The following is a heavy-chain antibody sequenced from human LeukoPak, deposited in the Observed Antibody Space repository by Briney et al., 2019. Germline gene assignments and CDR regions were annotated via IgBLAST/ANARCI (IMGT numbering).Heavy chain of an antibody. V-gene: IGHV3-21*01. CDR1: GFTFSNYS. CDR2: ISSSSSYI. CDR3: ARPARYQLLYEEDYYYGMDV. Sequence: GGSLRLSCAASGFTFSNYSMNWVRQAPGKGLEWVSSISSSSSYIYYADSVKGRFTISRDNAKNSLYLQMNSLRAEDTAVYYCARPARYQLLYEEDYYYGMDVWGQGTTVTVSS. J-gene: IGHJ6*02. D-gene: IGHD2-2*02.